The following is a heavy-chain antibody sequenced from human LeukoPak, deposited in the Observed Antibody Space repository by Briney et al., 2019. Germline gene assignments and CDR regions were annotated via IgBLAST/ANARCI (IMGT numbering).Heavy chain of an antibody. CDR1: GFTFSSYS. V-gene: IGHV3-21*01. Sequence: PGGSLRLSCAASGFTFSSYSMNWVRQAPGKGLEWVSSISSSTNYIYYADSVEGRFTISRDNAKNSLYLQMNSLRAEDTAVYYCARDRELHNWFDPWGQGTLVTVSS. D-gene: IGHD1-7*01. CDR2: ISSSTNYI. CDR3: ARDRELHNWFDP. J-gene: IGHJ5*02.